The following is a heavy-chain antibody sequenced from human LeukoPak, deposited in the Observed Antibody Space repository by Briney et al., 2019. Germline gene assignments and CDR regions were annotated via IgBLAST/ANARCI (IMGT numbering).Heavy chain of an antibody. V-gene: IGHV3-23*01. Sequence: GGSLRLSCAASGFTFSSYAMSWVRQAPGKGLEWVSVISNSGGSTFYADSVKGRFTISRDNSKNTLYLQMNSLRAEDTAVYYCAKRASGSGTSLYYFDYWGQGTLVIVSS. D-gene: IGHD3-10*01. CDR3: AKRASGSGTSLYYFDY. CDR2: ISNSGGST. CDR1: GFTFSSYA. J-gene: IGHJ4*02.